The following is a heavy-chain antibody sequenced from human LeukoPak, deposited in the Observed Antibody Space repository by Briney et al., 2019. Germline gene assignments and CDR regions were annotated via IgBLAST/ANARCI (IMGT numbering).Heavy chain of an antibody. CDR2: IYYSGST. CDR3: AATDYYYYGMDV. D-gene: IGHD1-14*01. CDR1: GGSISSYY. J-gene: IGHJ6*02. Sequence: SETLSLTCTVSGGSISSYYWSWIRQPPGKGLEWIGYIYYSGSTNYNPSLKSRVTISVDTSKNQFSLKLSSVTAADTAVYYCAATDYYYYGMDVWGQGTTVTVSS. V-gene: IGHV4-59*01.